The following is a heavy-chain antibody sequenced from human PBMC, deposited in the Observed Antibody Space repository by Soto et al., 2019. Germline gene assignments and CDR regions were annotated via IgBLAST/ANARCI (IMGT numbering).Heavy chain of an antibody. Sequence: GGSLRLSCAASGFTFSSYWMSWVRQAPGKGLEWVANIKQDGSEKYYVDSVKGRFTISRDNAKNSLYLQMNSLRAEDTAVYYCARGPDYDYVWGIYRFRSIEYYLDYWGQGTLVTVSS. D-gene: IGHD3-16*02. V-gene: IGHV3-7*05. CDR1: GFTFSSYW. CDR2: IKQDGSEK. CDR3: ARGPDYDYVWGIYRFRSIEYYLDY. J-gene: IGHJ4*02.